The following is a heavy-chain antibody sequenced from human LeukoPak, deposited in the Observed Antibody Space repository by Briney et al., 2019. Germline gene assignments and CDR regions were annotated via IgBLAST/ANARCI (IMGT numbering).Heavy chain of an antibody. Sequence: GSLRLSCAASGFTFSSYGMHWVRPAPGKGLEWVAVIWYDGRNENYADSVKGRFTISRDNSKNTLYLQMNSLRAEDTAVYYCAKTDGYNYNYYYYMDVWGKGTTVTVSS. CDR2: IWYDGRNE. D-gene: IGHD5-24*01. CDR1: GFTFSSYG. J-gene: IGHJ6*03. CDR3: AKTDGYNYNYYYYMDV. V-gene: IGHV3-33*06.